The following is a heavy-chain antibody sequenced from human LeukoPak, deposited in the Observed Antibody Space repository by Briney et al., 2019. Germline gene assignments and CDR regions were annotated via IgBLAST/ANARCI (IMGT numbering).Heavy chain of an antibody. CDR3: ARGVTTYYYDSSGHAYYYYMDV. Sequence: GGSLRLSCAASRFTFSGFWMSWVRQAPGKGLEWVANIKQDGDEKYYVDSVKGRFTISRDNAKNSLYLQMSSLRAEDTAVYYCARGVTTYYYDSSGHAYYYYMDVWGKGTTVTVSS. J-gene: IGHJ6*03. CDR1: RFTFSGFW. CDR2: IKQDGDEK. V-gene: IGHV3-7*01. D-gene: IGHD3-22*01.